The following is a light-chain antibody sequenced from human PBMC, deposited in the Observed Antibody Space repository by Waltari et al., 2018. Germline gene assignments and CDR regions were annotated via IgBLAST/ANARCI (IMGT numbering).Light chain of an antibody. J-gene: IGKJ3*01. CDR2: WAS. CDR1: QNVLYRSQNKNY. V-gene: IGKV4-1*01. CDR3: QQFYSTPPT. Sequence: DIVMTQSPDSLAVSLGERATINCKSGQNVLYRSQNKNYLAWYQQKPGQPPKLLINWASTRESGVPDRFSGSGSGTDFTLTISSLQAEDVAVYYCQQFYSTPPTFGPGTKVHIK.